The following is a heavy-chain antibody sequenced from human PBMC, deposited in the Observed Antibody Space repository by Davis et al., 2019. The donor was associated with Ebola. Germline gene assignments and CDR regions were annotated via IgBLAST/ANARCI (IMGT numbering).Heavy chain of an antibody. V-gene: IGHV3-30-3*01. Sequence: PGGSLRLSCAASGFPFSSYTLHWVRQAPGKGLEWVAVISYDGSNKYYADSVKGRFTISRDNSKNTLYLQMNSLRAEDTAVYYCVRRPPFDPWGQGTLVTVSS. CDR1: GFPFSSYT. CDR3: VRRPPFDP. CDR2: ISYDGSNK. J-gene: IGHJ5*02.